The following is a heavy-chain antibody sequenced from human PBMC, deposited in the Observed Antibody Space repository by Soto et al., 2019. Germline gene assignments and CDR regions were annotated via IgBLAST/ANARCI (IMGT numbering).Heavy chain of an antibody. CDR3: ARPYSSGWTGFEY. Sequence: TSETLSLTCTVSCGSISRSSYYWGWIRQPPGKGLEWIGSIYYSGTTYHNPSLKSRVTISVDTSKTQFSLNLSSLTAADTAVYYCARPYSSGWTGFEYWGKGTLVTASS. J-gene: IGHJ4*02. D-gene: IGHD6-19*01. CDR1: CGSISRSSYY. V-gene: IGHV4-39*01. CDR2: IYYSGTT.